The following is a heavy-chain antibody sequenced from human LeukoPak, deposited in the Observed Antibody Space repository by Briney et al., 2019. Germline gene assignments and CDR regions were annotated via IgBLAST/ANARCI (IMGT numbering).Heavy chain of an antibody. V-gene: IGHV1-46*01. CDR2: INPSGGST. Sequence: ASVKVSCKASGYTFTSYYMHWVRQAPGQGLEWMGIINPSGGSTSYAQKFQGRVTMTRGTSTSTVYMELSSLRSEDTAVYYCARDQVAMANYYYYGMDVWGQGTTVTVSS. CDR3: ARDQVAMANYYYYGMDV. CDR1: GYTFTSYY. D-gene: IGHD5-12*01. J-gene: IGHJ6*02.